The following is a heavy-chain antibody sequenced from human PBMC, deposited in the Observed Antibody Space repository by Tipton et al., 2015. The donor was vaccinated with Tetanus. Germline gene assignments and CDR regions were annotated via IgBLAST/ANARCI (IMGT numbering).Heavy chain of an antibody. Sequence: SLRLSCATSGFTFSGYAMSWVRQAPGKGLEWVSMISGNGRRTIYADSVKGRFTTSRDNARNSLYLQINSLRVDDTADYYCARDPERGALNYWGQGTRVTVSS. V-gene: IGHV3-23*01. J-gene: IGHJ4*02. CDR1: GFTFSGYA. D-gene: IGHD1-26*01. CDR2: ISGNGRRT. CDR3: ARDPERGALNY.